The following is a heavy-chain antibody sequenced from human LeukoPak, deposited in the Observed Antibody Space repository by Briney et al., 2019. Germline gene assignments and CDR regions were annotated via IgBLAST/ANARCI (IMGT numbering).Heavy chain of an antibody. CDR2: IIPILGIA. CDR3: ARERYSSSSGFDP. Sequence: GASVKASCKASGGTFSSYAISWVRQAPGQGLEWMGRIIPILGIANYAQKFQGRVTITADKSTSTAYMELSSLRSEDTAVYYCARERYSSSSGFDPWGQGTLVTVSS. CDR1: GGTFSSYA. D-gene: IGHD6-6*01. J-gene: IGHJ5*02. V-gene: IGHV1-69*04.